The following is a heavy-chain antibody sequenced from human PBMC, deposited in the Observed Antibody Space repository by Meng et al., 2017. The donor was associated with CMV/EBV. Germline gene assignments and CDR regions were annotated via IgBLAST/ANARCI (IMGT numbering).Heavy chain of an antibody. CDR3: AKGGVTGYFFDY. Sequence: GESLKISCAASGFSFSTFGMHWVRQAPGKGLEWVALIRHDGSNKYYADSVKGRFTISRDNSRNTLYLQMNSLRVEDTAVYYCAKGGVTGYFFDYWGQGTLVTVSS. J-gene: IGHJ4*02. D-gene: IGHD2-21*02. CDR1: GFSFSTFG. V-gene: IGHV3-30*02. CDR2: IRHDGSNK.